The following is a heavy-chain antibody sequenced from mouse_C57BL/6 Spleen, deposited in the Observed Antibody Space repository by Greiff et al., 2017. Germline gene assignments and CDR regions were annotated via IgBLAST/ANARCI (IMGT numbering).Heavy chain of an antibody. V-gene: IGHV1-9*01. CDR3: ARGFITTVGNWYFDV. CDR2: ILPGSGST. D-gene: IGHD1-1*01. Sequence: VQLQQSGAELMKPGASVKLSCKATGYTFTGYWIEWVKQRPGHGLEWIGEILPGSGSTNYNEKFKGKAPFTAAPSSNTAYMQRSSLTTEDSVIYYCARGFITTVGNWYFDVWGTGTTVTVSS. CDR1: GYTFTGYW. J-gene: IGHJ1*03.